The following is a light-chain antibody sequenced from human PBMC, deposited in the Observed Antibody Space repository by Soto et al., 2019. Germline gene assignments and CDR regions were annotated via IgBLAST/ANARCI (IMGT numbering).Light chain of an antibody. Sequence: IGLTQCTAAVSVSPGERATLSCRASQGLXDKFFWYKQKPGQAPRILIXHGSARATVIPARFIGSGSGKEFTLTIIGLQSEDFAVYYCQQYNKLPTWTFGQGTKVDIK. CDR3: QQYNKLPTWT. J-gene: IGKJ1*01. CDR2: HGS. V-gene: IGKV3-15*01. CDR1: QGLXDK.